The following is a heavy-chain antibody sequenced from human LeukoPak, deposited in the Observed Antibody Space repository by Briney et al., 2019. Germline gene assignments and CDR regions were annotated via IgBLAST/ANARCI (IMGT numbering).Heavy chain of an antibody. CDR3: ARARGKYYDFWSGYYDY. CDR1: GGSFSGYY. D-gene: IGHD3-3*01. J-gene: IGHJ4*02. V-gene: IGHV4-34*01. CDR2: INHSGST. Sequence: SETLSLTCAVYGGSFSGYYWSWIRQPPGKGLEWIGEINHSGSTNYNPSLKSRVTISVDTSKNQFSLKLSSVTAADTAVYYCARARGKYYDFWSGYYDYWGQGTLVTVSS.